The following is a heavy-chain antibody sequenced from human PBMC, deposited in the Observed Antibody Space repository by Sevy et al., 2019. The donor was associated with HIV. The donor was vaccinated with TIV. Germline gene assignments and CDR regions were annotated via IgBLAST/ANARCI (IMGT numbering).Heavy chain of an antibody. Sequence: GGSLRLSCAASGFIFSSYGMHWVRQAPGKGLEWLTFIRNDGSNKYYADSVKGRFTISRDNSKNMVYLQMNSLRPEETAVYYCAKTPHPAVTISYGLDVWGQGTTVTVSS. D-gene: IGHD4-17*01. CDR1: GFIFSSYG. V-gene: IGHV3-30*02. CDR3: AKTPHPAVTISYGLDV. J-gene: IGHJ6*02. CDR2: IRNDGSNK.